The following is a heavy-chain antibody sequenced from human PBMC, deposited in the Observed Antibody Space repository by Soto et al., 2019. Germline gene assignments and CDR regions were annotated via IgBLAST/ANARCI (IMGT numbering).Heavy chain of an antibody. D-gene: IGHD1-26*01. J-gene: IGHJ4*02. CDR2: IKSKTYGETT. CDR3: AIPSGKIVGAPWPSS. Sequence: EVQLVESGGGLVQPGESLRLSCTTSGLSLSGAWMYWVRQAPGKGPEWVGRIKSKTYGETTDYGSPVRGRFNISRNDSKSTLYLQLDNLRTDDTAVYYCAIPSGKIVGAPWPSSWGQGTLVTVSS. V-gene: IGHV3-15*01. CDR1: GLSLSGAW.